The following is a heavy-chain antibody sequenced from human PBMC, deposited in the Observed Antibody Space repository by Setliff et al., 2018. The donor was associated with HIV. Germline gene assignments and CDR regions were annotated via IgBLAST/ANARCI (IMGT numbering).Heavy chain of an antibody. CDR3: ARENRIAALDYYYGMDV. CDR2: IYTNGRT. D-gene: IGHD6-6*01. J-gene: IGHJ6*02. Sequence: PSETLSLTCTVSGGSISSNSYYWSWIRQPAGKGLEWIGHIYTNGRTNYNPPLKSRVTISVDPSKNQFSLKLSSVTATDTAVYYCARENRIAALDYYYGMDVWGQGTTVTVSS. CDR1: GGSISSNSYY. V-gene: IGHV4-61*09.